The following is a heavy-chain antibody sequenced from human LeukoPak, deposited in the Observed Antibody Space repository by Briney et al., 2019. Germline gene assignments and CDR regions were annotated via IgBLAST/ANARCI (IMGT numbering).Heavy chain of an antibody. CDR3: ARACGRSGLIVVVVAAIDRFDP. D-gene: IGHD2-15*01. J-gene: IGHJ5*02. Sequence: ASVKVSCKASGYTFTSYGISWVRQAPGQGLEGMGWISAYNGNTNYAQKLQGRVTMTTDTSTSTAYMELRSLRSDDTAVYYCARACGRSGLIVVVVAAIDRFDPWGQGTLVTVSS. CDR2: ISAYNGNT. CDR1: GYTFTSYG. V-gene: IGHV1-18*01.